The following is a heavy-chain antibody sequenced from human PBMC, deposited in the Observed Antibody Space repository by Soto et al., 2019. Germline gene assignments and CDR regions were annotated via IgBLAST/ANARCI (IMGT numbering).Heavy chain of an antibody. CDR1: GFTFTDYW. D-gene: IGHD6-6*01. J-gene: IGHJ5*02. V-gene: IGHV3-74*01. CDR2: INGDGSGT. CDR3: VRGAIPTSSSAAGYTYFDP. Sequence: EVQLVQSGGGLVQPGGFLRLSCAASGFTFTDYWMHWVRQAPGKGLVCVSRINGDGSGTDYADSVKGRFTISRDNARNTLYLQMNNLRAEDTAVYYCVRGAIPTSSSAAGYTYFDPWGQGTLVSVSS.